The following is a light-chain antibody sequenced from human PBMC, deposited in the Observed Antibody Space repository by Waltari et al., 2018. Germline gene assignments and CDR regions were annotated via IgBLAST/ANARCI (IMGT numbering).Light chain of an antibody. J-gene: IGLJ3*02. Sequence: QSALTQPASVSGSPGQSVTISCIGTNSDVGGHDHVSWYQHHPGKAPKLLIHNVNKRPSGISHRFSGSKSGNTASLAISGLQAEDEANYYCNSFTSSTTWVFGGGTTLTVL. CDR3: NSFTSSTTWV. CDR2: NVN. CDR1: NSDVGGHDH. V-gene: IGLV2-14*03.